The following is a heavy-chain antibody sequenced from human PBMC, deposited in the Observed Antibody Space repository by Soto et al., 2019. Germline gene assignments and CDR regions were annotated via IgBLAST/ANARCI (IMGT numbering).Heavy chain of an antibody. CDR1: GYSLTSYW. J-gene: IGHJ6*02. CDR3: ARSYYYDSSGYYSGTYYCYGMDV. Sequence: GESLKISCKGSGYSLTSYWIGWVRQMPGKGLEWMGIIYPGDSDTRYSPSFQGQVTISADKSISTAYLQWSSLKASDTAMYYCARSYYYDSSGYYSGTYYCYGMDVWGQGTTVTVSS. V-gene: IGHV5-51*01. CDR2: IYPGDSDT. D-gene: IGHD3-22*01.